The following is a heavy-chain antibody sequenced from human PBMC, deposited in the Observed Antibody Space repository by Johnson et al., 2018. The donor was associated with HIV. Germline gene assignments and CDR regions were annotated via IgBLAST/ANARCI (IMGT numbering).Heavy chain of an antibody. V-gene: IGHV3-7*01. Sequence: VQLVESGGGLVRPGGSLRLSCVASGFSFIDYAMIWVRQAPGKGLEWVANIKQDGSEKYYVDSVKGRFTISRDNAKNSLYLQMNSLRAEDTAVYYCARDSKARFPTITMIDAFDIWGQGTMVTVSS. J-gene: IGHJ3*02. CDR1: GFSFIDYA. CDR2: IKQDGSEK. D-gene: IGHD3-22*01. CDR3: ARDSKARFPTITMIDAFDI.